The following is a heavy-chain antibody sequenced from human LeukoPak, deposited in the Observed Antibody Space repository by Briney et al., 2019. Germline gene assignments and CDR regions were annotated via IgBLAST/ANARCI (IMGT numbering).Heavy chain of an antibody. J-gene: IGHJ4*02. CDR3: ARERSTLDY. V-gene: IGHV3-11*06. CDR1: GFMFSDPY. CDR2: ISSSGSYT. D-gene: IGHD2/OR15-2a*01. Sequence: PGGSLRLSCAASGFMFSDPYMSWIRQAPGKGLEWLSDISSSGSYTNYADSVKGRFTISRDNAKNSLYLQMNSLRAEDTAVYYCARERSTLDYWGQGTLVTVSS.